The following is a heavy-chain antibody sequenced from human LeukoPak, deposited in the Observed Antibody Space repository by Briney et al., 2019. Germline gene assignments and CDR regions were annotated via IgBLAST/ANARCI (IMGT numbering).Heavy chain of an antibody. Sequence: PSETLSLTCAVYGGSFSGYYWSWIRQPPGKGLEWIGEINHSGSTNYNPSLKSRVTISVDTSKNQFSLKLSSVTAADTAVYYCARGGERWLQLGSWGQGTLVTVSS. D-gene: IGHD5-24*01. CDR3: ARGGERWLQLGS. CDR2: INHSGST. CDR1: GGSFSGYY. J-gene: IGHJ5*02. V-gene: IGHV4-34*01.